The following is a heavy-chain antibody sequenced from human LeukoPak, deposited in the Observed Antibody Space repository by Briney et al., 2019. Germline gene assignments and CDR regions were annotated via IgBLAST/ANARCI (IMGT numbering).Heavy chain of an antibody. Sequence: ASVKVSCKASGYTFTNYAMNWVRQTPGQGLEWMGWIHPSTGNPTYAQGFTGRFVFSLDTSVSTTYLQISSLKAEDTAVYFCARAFQSLGGLSLPDYWGQGTLVTVSS. CDR2: IHPSTGNP. J-gene: IGHJ4*02. CDR3: ARAFQSLGGLSLPDY. CDR1: GYTFTNYA. D-gene: IGHD3-16*02. V-gene: IGHV7-4-1*02.